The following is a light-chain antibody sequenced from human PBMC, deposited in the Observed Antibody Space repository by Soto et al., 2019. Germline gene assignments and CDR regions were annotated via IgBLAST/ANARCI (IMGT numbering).Light chain of an antibody. CDR3: QQYGILYT. CDR1: QSVSSSY. Sequence: EIVLTQSPGTLSLSPGERATLSCRASQSVSSSYLAWYQQKPGQAPRLLIYGASSRATGIPDRFSGSGSGTDFTLTISRLEPEDFAVYYCQQYGILYTFGQGTKLESK. J-gene: IGKJ2*01. V-gene: IGKV3-20*01. CDR2: GAS.